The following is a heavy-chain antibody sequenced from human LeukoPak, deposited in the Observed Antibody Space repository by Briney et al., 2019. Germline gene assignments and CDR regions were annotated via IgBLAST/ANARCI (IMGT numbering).Heavy chain of an antibody. D-gene: IGHD3-3*01. CDR2: INHSGST. CDR3: AGYDFWSGYYKTNLDY. Sequence: KSGGSLRLSCAASGFTFSSYAMSWIRQPPGKGLEWIGEINHSGSTNCNPSLKSRVTISVDTSKNQFSLKLSSVTAADTAVYYCAGYDFWSGYYKTNLDYWGQGTLVTVSS. V-gene: IGHV4-34*08. CDR1: GFTFSSYA. J-gene: IGHJ4*02.